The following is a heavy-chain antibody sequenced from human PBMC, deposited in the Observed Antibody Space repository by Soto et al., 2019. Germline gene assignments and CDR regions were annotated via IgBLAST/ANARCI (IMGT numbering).Heavy chain of an antibody. CDR2: IYHSGST. CDR1: GCSISSGGYS. D-gene: IGHD6-6*01. CDR3: AKCITALGPIDY. Sequence: PSETLSLTCAVSGCSISSGGYSWSWIRQPPGKGPEWIGYIYHSGSTNYNPSLKSRVTISVDKSKNQFSLKLSSVTAADTAVYYCAKCITALGPIDYWGQGTLVTVSS. V-gene: IGHV4-30-2*01. J-gene: IGHJ4*02.